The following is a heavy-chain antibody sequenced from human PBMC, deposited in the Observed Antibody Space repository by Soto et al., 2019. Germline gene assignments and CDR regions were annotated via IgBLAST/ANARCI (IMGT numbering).Heavy chain of an antibody. CDR1: GYTFTSYG. Sequence: ASVKVSCKASGYTFTSYGISWVRQAPGQGLEWMGWISAYNGNTNYAQKLQGRVTMTTDTSTNTAYMELRSLRSDDTAVYYCAGRMPGIAAAGTHWFDPWGQGTLVTVSS. CDR2: ISAYNGNT. V-gene: IGHV1-18*01. J-gene: IGHJ5*02. D-gene: IGHD6-13*01. CDR3: AGRMPGIAAAGTHWFDP.